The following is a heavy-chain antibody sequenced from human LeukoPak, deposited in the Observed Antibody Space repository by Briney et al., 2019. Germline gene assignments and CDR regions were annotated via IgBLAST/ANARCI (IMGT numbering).Heavy chain of an antibody. J-gene: IGHJ4*02. V-gene: IGHV4-30-4*08. Sequence: SETLSLTCTVSGGSISSGDYYWSWIRQPPGKGLEWIGYIYYSGSTYYNPSLKSRVTISVDTSKNQFSLKLSSVTAADTAVYYCARGRSRIRYFDYWGQGTLVTVSS. CDR1: GGSISSGDYY. CDR2: IYYSGST. CDR3: ARGRSRIRYFDY.